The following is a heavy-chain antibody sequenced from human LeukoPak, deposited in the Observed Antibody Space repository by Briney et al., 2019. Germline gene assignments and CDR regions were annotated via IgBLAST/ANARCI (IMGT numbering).Heavy chain of an antibody. CDR1: GFTFSSYW. J-gene: IGHJ4*02. CDR2: IKQDGSEK. V-gene: IGHV3-7*01. Sequence: PGGSLRLSCAASGFTFSSYWMSWVRQAPGKGLEWVANIKQDGSEKYYVDSVKGRFTISRDSAKNSLYLQMNSLRAEDTAVYYCARDILELRSDYWGQGTLVIVSS. CDR3: ARDILELRSDY. D-gene: IGHD1-7*01.